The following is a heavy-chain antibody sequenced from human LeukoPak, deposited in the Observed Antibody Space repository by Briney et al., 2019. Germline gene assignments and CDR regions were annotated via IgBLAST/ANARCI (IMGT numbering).Heavy chain of an antibody. CDR2: ISSSSSTI. Sequence: PGGSLRLSCAASGFTFSSYALNWVRQAPGKGLEWVSYISSSSSTIYYTDSVKGRFTISRDNAKNSLYLQMNSLRDEDTAVYYCARVTYYDSSGYSHWGQGTLVTVSS. V-gene: IGHV3-48*02. J-gene: IGHJ4*02. CDR3: ARVTYYDSSGYSH. CDR1: GFTFSSYA. D-gene: IGHD3-22*01.